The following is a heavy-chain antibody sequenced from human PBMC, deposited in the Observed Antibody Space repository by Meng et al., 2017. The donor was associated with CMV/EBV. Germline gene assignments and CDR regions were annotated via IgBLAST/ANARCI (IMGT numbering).Heavy chain of an antibody. Sequence: GQLKQWGAGLLKPSETLSLTCAVYGGSFSGYYWSWLRQPPGKGLEWIGEINHSGSTNYNPSLKSRATISVDTSKNQFSLKLSSVTAADTAVYYCARAKIMYYYDSSGYYYDYWGQGTLVTVSS. CDR2: INHSGST. D-gene: IGHD3-22*01. CDR3: ARAKIMYYYDSSGYYYDY. CDR1: GGSFSGYY. V-gene: IGHV4-34*01. J-gene: IGHJ4*02.